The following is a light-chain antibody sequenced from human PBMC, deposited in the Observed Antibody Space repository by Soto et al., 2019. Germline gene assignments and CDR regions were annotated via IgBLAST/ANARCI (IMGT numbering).Light chain of an antibody. Sequence: DIQMTQSPSTLSASVGDRVTITCRASQSINTWLAWYQQRPGKAPKLLIYKASSLESGVPSRFSGSGSGTEFTLSISSREPDDFATYYCQQYDSYPRTFGQGTKVEIK. CDR2: KAS. CDR1: QSINTW. V-gene: IGKV1-5*03. CDR3: QQYDSYPRT. J-gene: IGKJ1*01.